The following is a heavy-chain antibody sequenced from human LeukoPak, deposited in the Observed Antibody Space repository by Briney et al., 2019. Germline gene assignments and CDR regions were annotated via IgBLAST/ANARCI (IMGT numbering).Heavy chain of an antibody. J-gene: IGHJ4*02. CDR1: GYTFTSYD. D-gene: IGHD5-24*01. Sequence: ASVKVSCKASGYTFTSYDINWVRQATGQGLEWMGWMNPNSGYTGYAQKFQGRVTMTRNTSISTAYMELSSLRSEDTAVYYCARGLEMATIPGGYWGQGTLVTVSS. CDR3: ARGLEMATIPGGY. V-gene: IGHV1-8*01. CDR2: MNPNSGYT.